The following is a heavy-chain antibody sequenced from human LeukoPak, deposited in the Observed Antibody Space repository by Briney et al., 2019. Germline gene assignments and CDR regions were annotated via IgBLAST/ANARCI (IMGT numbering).Heavy chain of an antibody. CDR1: GYTFTNYG. V-gene: IGHV7-4-1*02. CDR2: INTNTGNP. Sequence: ASVKVSCKASGYTFTNYGMNWVRQAPGQGLEWMGWINTNTGNPTYAQGLTGRFVFSLDTSVSTAYLQISSLKAEDTAVYYCARDESRVEMAPQLDYWGQGTLVTVSS. CDR3: ARDESRVEMAPQLDY. J-gene: IGHJ4*02. D-gene: IGHD5-24*01.